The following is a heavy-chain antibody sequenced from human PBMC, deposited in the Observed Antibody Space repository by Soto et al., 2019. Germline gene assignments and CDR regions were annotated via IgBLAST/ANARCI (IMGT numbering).Heavy chain of an antibody. D-gene: IGHD6-6*01. J-gene: IGHJ4*02. CDR2: VYYGGST. CDR3: ARLPRGYSSSEDDY. Sequence: SETLSLTCTVSGGSISSTSYYWGWIRQPPGKGLEWIGSVYYGGSTYYNPSLKSRVTISVDTSKNQFSLKLSSVTAADTAVYYCARLPRGYSSSEDDYWGQGTLVTVSS. CDR1: GGSISSTSYY. V-gene: IGHV4-39*07.